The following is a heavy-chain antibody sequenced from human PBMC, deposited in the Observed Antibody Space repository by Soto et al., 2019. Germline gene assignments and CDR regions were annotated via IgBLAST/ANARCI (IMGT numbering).Heavy chain of an antibody. D-gene: IGHD3-10*01. CDR2: IIPIFGTA. J-gene: IGHJ5*02. V-gene: IGHV1-69*06. CDR1: GRTFSSYA. CDR3: ARMEPFGSLNWFDP. Sequence: SVKVSCKASGRTFSSYAISWVRQAPGQGLEWMGGIIPIFGTANYAQKFQGRVTITADISIATAYMELSSLRSDDTALYYCARMEPFGSLNWFDPWGQRTLVTVSS.